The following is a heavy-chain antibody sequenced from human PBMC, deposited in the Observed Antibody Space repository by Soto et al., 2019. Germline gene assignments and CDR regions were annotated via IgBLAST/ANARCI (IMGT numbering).Heavy chain of an antibody. CDR1: GVSFSGYY. CDR3: ARGPYSFWSGYYTPLVSNGMDV. Sequence: PSETLSLTCAVYGVSFSGYYWSWIRQPPGKGLEWIGEINHSGSTNYNPSLKSRVTISVDTSKNQFSLKLSSVTAADTAVYYCARGPYSFWSGYYTPLVSNGMDVWGQGTTVTVS. CDR2: INHSGST. J-gene: IGHJ6*02. D-gene: IGHD3-3*01. V-gene: IGHV4-34*01.